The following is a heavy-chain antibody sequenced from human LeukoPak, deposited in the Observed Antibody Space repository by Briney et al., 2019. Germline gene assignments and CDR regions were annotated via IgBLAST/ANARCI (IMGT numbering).Heavy chain of an antibody. V-gene: IGHV4-30-2*01. Sequence: PSETLSLTCTVSGGSISSGGYSWSWIRQPPGKGLEWIGYIYHSGSTYYNPSLKSRVTISVDRSKNQFSLKLSSVTAADTAVYYCARSTGRSGSYYWFDPWGQGTLVTVSS. J-gene: IGHJ5*02. CDR1: GGSISSGGYS. CDR3: ARSTGRSGSYYWFDP. D-gene: IGHD3-10*01. CDR2: IYHSGST.